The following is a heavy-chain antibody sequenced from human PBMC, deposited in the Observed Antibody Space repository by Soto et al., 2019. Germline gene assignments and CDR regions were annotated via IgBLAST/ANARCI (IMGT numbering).Heavy chain of an antibody. Sequence: GGSLRLSCAASGFTVSSYHMSWVRQAPGKGLEWVSVIYSAGSADFADSVKGRFTISRDNSKNTLYLQMTSLRAEDTAVYYCARVHSRSYHYIDYRGQGTLVTVSS. CDR3: ARVHSRSYHYIDY. CDR1: GFTVSSYH. V-gene: IGHV3-66*01. J-gene: IGHJ4*02. CDR2: IYSAGSA. D-gene: IGHD6-13*01.